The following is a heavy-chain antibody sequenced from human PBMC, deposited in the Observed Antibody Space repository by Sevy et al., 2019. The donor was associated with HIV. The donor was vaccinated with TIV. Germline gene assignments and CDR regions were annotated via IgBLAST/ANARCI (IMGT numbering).Heavy chain of an antibody. V-gene: IGHV3-30-3*01. CDR3: ARDLTGCSGGSCYNWFDP. CDR2: ISYDGSNK. CDR1: GFTFSSYA. D-gene: IGHD2-15*01. J-gene: IGHJ5*02. Sequence: GGSLRLSCAASGFTFSSYAMHWVRQAPGKGLEWVAVISYDGSNKYYADSVKARFTISRDNSKNTLYLQMNSLRAEDTAVYYCARDLTGCSGGSCYNWFDPWGQGTLVTVSS.